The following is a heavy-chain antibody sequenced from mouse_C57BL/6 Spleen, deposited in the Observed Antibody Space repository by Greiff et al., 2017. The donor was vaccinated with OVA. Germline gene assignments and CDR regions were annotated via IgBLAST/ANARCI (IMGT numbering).Heavy chain of an antibody. V-gene: IGHV1-64*01. CDR3: ARTNWDDAMDY. CDR1: GYTFTSYW. J-gene: IGHJ4*01. D-gene: IGHD4-1*02. CDR2: IHPNSGST. Sequence: QVQLQQPGAELVKPGASVKLSCKASGYTFTSYWMHWVKQRPGQGLEWIGMIHPNSGSTNYNEKFKSKATLTVDKSSSTAYMQLSSLTSEDSAVYYCARTNWDDAMDYWGQGTSVTVSS.